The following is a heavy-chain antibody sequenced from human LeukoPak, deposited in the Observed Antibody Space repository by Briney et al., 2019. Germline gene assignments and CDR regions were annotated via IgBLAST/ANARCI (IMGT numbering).Heavy chain of an antibody. D-gene: IGHD6-6*01. CDR1: GGSISSSSYY. J-gene: IGHJ4*02. V-gene: IGHV4-39*01. Sequence: SETLSLTCTVSGGSISSSSYYWGWIRQPPGKGLEWIGSIYYSGSTYYNPSLKSRVTISVDTSKNQFSLKLSSVTAADTAVYYCASLQYSSYSTPLIGYWGQGTLVTVSS. CDR3: ASLQYSSYSTPLIGY. CDR2: IYYSGST.